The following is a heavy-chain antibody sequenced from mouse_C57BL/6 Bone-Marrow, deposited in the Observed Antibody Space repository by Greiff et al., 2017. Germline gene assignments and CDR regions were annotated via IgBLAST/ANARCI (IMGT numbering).Heavy chain of an antibody. V-gene: IGHV1-18*01. CDR3: ARADYANYAMDY. Sequence: VQLQQSGPELVKPGASVKIPCKASGYTFTDYNMDWVKQSHGKSLEWIGDINPNNGGTIYNHKFKGKATLTVDKSSSTAYMELRSLTSEDTAVYYCARADYANYAMDYWGQGTSVTVSS. CDR2: INPNNGGT. J-gene: IGHJ4*01. CDR1: GYTFTDYN. D-gene: IGHD1-1*01.